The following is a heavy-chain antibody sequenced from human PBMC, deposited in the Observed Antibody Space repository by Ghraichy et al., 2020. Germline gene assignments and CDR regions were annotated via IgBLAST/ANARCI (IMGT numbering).Heavy chain of an antibody. CDR1: GGSISSSSYY. J-gene: IGHJ3*02. CDR2: IYYSGST. Sequence: SETLSLTCTVSGGSISSSSYYWGWIRQPPGKGLEWIGSIYYSGSTYYNPSLKSRVTISVDTSKNQFSLKLSSVTAADTAVYYCARGGWGAMVLNDAFDIWGQGTMVTVSS. CDR3: ARGGWGAMVLNDAFDI. V-gene: IGHV4-39*01. D-gene: IGHD5-18*01.